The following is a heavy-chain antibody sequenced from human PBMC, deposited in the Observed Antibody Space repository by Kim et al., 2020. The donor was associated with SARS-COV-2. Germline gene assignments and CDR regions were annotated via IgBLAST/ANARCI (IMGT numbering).Heavy chain of an antibody. V-gene: IGHV4-34*01. J-gene: IGHJ4*01. CDR1: GGSFSGYY. D-gene: IGHD3-16*01. CDR2: INHSGST. CDR3: ARAYYDYVLGSYPQGLYY. Sequence: SETLSLTCAVYGGSFSGYYWSWIRQPPGKGLEWIGEINHSGSTNYNPSLKSRVTISVDTSKNQFSLKLSSVTAADTAVYYCARAYYDYVLGSYPQGLYY.